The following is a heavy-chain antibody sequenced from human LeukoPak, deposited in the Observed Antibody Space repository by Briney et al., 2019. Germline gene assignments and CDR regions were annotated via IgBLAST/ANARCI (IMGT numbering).Heavy chain of an antibody. V-gene: IGHV3-7*01. Sequence: GGSLRLSCAASGFTFSGHWMSWVRQAPGKGLEWVAKIKPDGSDKYYVDSVKGRLTISRDNTKDSLYLQMDSLRADDTAVYNCTRDVWFSFDYWGQGTLVTVSS. J-gene: IGHJ4*02. CDR3: TRDVWFSFDY. CDR2: IKPDGSDK. CDR1: GFTFSGHW. D-gene: IGHD3-10*01.